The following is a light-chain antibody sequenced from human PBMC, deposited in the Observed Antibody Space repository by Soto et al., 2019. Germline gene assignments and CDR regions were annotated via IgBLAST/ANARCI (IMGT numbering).Light chain of an antibody. J-gene: IGLJ1*01. CDR2: DVS. CDR3: CSYAGSPFYV. V-gene: IGLV2-11*01. CDR1: SSDVGGYEY. Sequence: QSVLPQPRSVSGSPGQSVTISCTGTSSDVGGYEYVSWYQQHPGKAPKLMIYDVSKRPSGVPDRFSGSRSGNTASLTISGLQTEDEADYYCCSYAGSPFYVFGIGTKVTVL.